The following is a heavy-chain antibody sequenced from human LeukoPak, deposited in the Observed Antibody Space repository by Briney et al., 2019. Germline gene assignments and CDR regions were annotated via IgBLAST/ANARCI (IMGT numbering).Heavy chain of an antibody. D-gene: IGHD3-22*01. CDR2: ISGGGGTT. V-gene: IGHV3-23*01. CDR3: AKDSPWYDSCTYYYFDY. J-gene: IGHJ4*02. CDR1: GFTFNNYA. Sequence: GGSLRLSCAGSGFTFNNYAMSWVRQAPGKGLEWVSAISGGGGTTYYADSVKGRFTISRDNSKDTLYLQMSGLRAEDTAVYFCAKDSPWYDSCTYYYFDYWGQGTLVTVSS.